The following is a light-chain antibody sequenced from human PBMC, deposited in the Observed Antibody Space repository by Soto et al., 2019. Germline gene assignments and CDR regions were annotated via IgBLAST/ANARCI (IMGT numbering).Light chain of an antibody. CDR2: DAS. J-gene: IGKJ5*01. V-gene: IGKV3-11*01. CDR3: QQRSNWPLT. Sequence: EIVLTQSPGTLSLSPGERATLSCRASQSISSSDLAWYQHRPGQAPRLLIFDASNRATGIPARFSGSGSGTDFTLTISSLEPEDFAVYYCQQRSNWPLTFGGGTRLEIK. CDR1: QSISSSD.